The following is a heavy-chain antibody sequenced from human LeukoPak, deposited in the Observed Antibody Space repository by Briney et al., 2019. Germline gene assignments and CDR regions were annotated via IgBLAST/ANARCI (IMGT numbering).Heavy chain of an antibody. Sequence: ASVKVSCKASGYTFTGYYMHWVRQAPGQGLEWMGWINPNSGGTNYAQKFQGRVTMTRDTSISTAYMELSRLRSDDTAVYYCARVRRDGYNSAFDIWGQGTMVTVSS. V-gene: IGHV1-2*02. CDR2: INPNSGGT. CDR1: GYTFTGYY. CDR3: ARVRRDGYNSAFDI. J-gene: IGHJ3*02. D-gene: IGHD5-24*01.